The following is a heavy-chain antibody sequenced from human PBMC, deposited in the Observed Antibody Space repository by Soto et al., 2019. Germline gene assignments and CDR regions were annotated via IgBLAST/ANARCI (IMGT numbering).Heavy chain of an antibody. Sequence: GGSLRLSCAASGFTFSSYSMNWVRQAPGKGLEWVSYISSSSSTIYYADSVKGRFTISRDNAKNSLYLKMNSLRAEDTAVYYCASADRAVVVPAAMDTKSDYYYYYYMDVWGKGTTVTVSS. D-gene: IGHD2-2*01. CDR1: GFTFSSYS. V-gene: IGHV3-48*01. CDR2: ISSSSSTI. CDR3: ASADRAVVVPAAMDTKSDYYYYYYMDV. J-gene: IGHJ6*03.